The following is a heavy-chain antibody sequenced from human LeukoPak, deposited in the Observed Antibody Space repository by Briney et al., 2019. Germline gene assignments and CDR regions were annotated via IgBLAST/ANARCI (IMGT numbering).Heavy chain of an antibody. J-gene: IGHJ3*02. CDR3: ARADGSGSYIPDAFDI. V-gene: IGHV3-30-3*01. CDR2: ISYDGSNK. Sequence: GRSLRLSCAASGFTFSSYAMHWVRQAPGKGLEWVAVISYDGSNKYYADSVKGRFTISRDNAKNSLYLQMNSLRAEDTAVYYCARADGSGSYIPDAFDIWGQGTMVTVSS. CDR1: GFTFSSYA. D-gene: IGHD3-10*01.